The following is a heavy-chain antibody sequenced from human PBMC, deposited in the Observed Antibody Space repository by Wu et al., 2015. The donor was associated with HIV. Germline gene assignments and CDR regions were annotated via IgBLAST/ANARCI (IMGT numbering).Heavy chain of an antibody. D-gene: IGHD6-19*01. CDR2: INPNSGGT. Sequence: QVQLVQSGAEVKKPGASVKVSCKASGYTFTGYYMHWVRQAPGQGLEWMGWINPNSGGTNYAQKFKGRVTMTRDTSISTAYMELSRLRSDDTAVYYCARIPRIAVDSNWFDPWGPGNPGPPSPQ. CDR3: ARIPRIAVDSNWFDP. J-gene: IGHJ5*02. CDR1: GYTFTGYY. V-gene: IGHV1-2*02.